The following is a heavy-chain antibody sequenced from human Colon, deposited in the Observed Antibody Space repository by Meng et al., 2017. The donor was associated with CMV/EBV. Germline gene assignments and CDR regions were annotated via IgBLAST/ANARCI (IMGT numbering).Heavy chain of an antibody. CDR3: AKDLWTTGTYFDY. Sequence: GGSLRLSCAASGFTFSSYAMSWVRQAPGKGLEWVSDISGSGGSTFYADSVKGRLTISRDNSKNTLYLQMNSLRAEDTAVYYCAKDLWTTGTYFDYWGQGTLVTVSS. CDR2: ISGSGGST. V-gene: IGHV3-23*01. J-gene: IGHJ4*02. CDR1: GFTFSSYA. D-gene: IGHD1-1*01.